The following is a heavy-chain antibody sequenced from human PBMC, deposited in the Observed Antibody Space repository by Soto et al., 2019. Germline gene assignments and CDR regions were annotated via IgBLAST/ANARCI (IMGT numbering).Heavy chain of an antibody. CDR3: ASRDPGTSVDY. J-gene: IGHJ4*02. V-gene: IGHV4-4*02. CDR2: IYRTGST. CDR1: GGSFTSNNW. D-gene: IGHD1-7*01. Sequence: SETLSLTCAVSGGSFTSNNWWTWVRQPPGQGLEWIGEIYRTGSTNYNPSLKSRVTISLDKSENQFSLKVTPLTAADTAVYYCASRDPGTSVDYWGQGTLVTVSS.